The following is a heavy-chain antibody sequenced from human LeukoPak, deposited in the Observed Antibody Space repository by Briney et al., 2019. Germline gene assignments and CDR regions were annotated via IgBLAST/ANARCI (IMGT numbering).Heavy chain of an antibody. CDR2: IRYDGSNK. V-gene: IGHV3-30*02. J-gene: IGHJ5*02. CDR3: AILPGSYEEEYNWFDP. CDR1: GFTFTSYG. Sequence: GSLRLSCTASGFTFTSYGIHWVRQAPGKGLEWVAFIRYDGSNKYYADSVKGRFTISRDNSKNTLYLQMNSLRAEDTALYYCAILPGSYEEEYNWFDPWGQGTLVTVSS. D-gene: IGHD1-26*01.